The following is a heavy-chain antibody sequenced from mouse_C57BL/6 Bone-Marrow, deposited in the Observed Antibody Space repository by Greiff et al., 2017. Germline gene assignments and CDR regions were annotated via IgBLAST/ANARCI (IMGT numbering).Heavy chain of an antibody. V-gene: IGHV1-42*01. CDR2: INPSTGGT. J-gene: IGHJ4*01. Sequence: EVQLQQSGPELVKPGASVKISCKASGYSFTGYYMNWVKQSPEKSLEWIGEINPSTGGTTYNQKLKAKATLTVDKSSSTAYMQLKSLTSEDSAVYYCANGYYAMDYWGQGTSVTVSS. CDR1: GYSFTGYY. CDR3: ANGYYAMDY.